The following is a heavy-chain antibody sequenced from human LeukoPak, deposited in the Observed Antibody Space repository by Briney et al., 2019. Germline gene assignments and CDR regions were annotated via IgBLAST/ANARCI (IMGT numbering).Heavy chain of an antibody. V-gene: IGHV3-48*03. CDR1: GFTFTSYE. J-gene: IGHJ4*02. Sequence: GGSLRLSCAASGFTFTSYEMNWVRQAPGKGLECVSYISGSGTTIFYADSVKGRFTISRDNAKNSLYLQMNSLRAEDTAVYYCARGRGSSWPFGYWGQGTLVTVSS. CDR2: ISGSGTTI. D-gene: IGHD6-13*01. CDR3: ARGRGSSWPFGY.